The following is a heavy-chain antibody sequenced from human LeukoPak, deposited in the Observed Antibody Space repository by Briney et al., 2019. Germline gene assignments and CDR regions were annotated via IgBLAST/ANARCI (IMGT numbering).Heavy chain of an antibody. CDR3: ARGWGSGSNAFDI. V-gene: IGHV6-1*01. CDR1: GDSVSSNSAA. J-gene: IGHJ3*02. CDR2: INFRSKWYN. Sequence: SQTLSLTCAISGDSVSSNSAAWNWIRQSPSRGLEWLGRINFRSKWYNEYAVSVNSRITINPDTSKNQFSLQLNSVTPEDTAVYYCARGWGSGSNAFDIWGQGTMVTVSS. D-gene: IGHD6-19*01.